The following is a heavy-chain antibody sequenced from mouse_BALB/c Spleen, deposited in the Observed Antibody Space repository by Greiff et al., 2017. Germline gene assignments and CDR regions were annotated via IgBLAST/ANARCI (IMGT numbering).Heavy chain of an antibody. CDR2: IYPGNSDT. V-gene: IGHV1-5*01. D-gene: IGHD2-10*01. CDR1: GYTFTSYW. Sequence: EVQLQQSGTVLARPGASVKMSCKASGYTFTSYWMHWVNQRPGQGLEWIGAIYPGNSDTSYNQKFKGKAKLTAVTSTSTAYMELSSLTNEDSAVYYCTRHGLLRDAMDYWGQGTSVTVSS. CDR3: TRHGLLRDAMDY. J-gene: IGHJ4*01.